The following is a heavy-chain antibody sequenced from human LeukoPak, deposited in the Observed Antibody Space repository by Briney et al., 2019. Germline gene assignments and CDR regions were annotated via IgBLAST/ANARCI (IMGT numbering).Heavy chain of an antibody. CDR3: AKDTRFGEMIDY. CDR2: TSGSGGNT. D-gene: IGHD3-10*01. J-gene: IGHJ4*02. V-gene: IGHV3-23*01. Sequence: GGSLRLSCAASGFTFSSYSMSWVRQAPGKGLEWVSATSGSGGNTYCAASVKGRFTISRDNSKNTLFLQMNNLRAEDAAVYYCAKDTRFGEMIDYWGQGTLVTVSS. CDR1: GFTFSSYS.